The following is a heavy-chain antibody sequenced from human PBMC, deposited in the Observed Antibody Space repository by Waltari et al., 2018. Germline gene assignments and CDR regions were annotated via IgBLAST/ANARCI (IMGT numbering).Heavy chain of an antibody. J-gene: IGHJ5*02. CDR1: GGSISSYY. Sequence: QVQLQESGPGLVKPSETLSLTCTVSGGSISSYYWSWIRQPAGKGLEWIGHIYTSGRTNDNPSLKSRVTMSVDTSKNQFSLKLNSVTAADTAIYYCTRGRGGGGSSNNWFDPWGQGTLVIVSS. CDR3: TRGRGGGGSSNNWFDP. CDR2: IYTSGRT. D-gene: IGHD1-26*01. V-gene: IGHV4-4*07.